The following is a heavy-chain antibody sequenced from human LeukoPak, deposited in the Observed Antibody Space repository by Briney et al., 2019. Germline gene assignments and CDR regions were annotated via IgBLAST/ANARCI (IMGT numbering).Heavy chain of an antibody. J-gene: IGHJ3*02. Sequence: PGRSLRLSCAASGFTFSSYAMHWVRQAPGKGLEWVAVISYDGSNKYYADSVKGRFTIFRDNSKNTLYLQMDSLRAEDTAVYYCARGGIITSYAFEIWGQGAMVTVSS. CDR1: GFTFSSYA. D-gene: IGHD1-26*01. CDR3: ARGGIITSYAFEI. V-gene: IGHV3-30-3*01. CDR2: ISYDGSNK.